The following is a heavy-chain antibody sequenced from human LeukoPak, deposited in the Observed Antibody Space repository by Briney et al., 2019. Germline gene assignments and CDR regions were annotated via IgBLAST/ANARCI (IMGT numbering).Heavy chain of an antibody. D-gene: IGHD1-26*01. CDR1: GYSICSGYY. V-gene: IGHV4-38-2*02. Sequence: SETLSLTCTVSGYSICSGYYWGWIRQPPGKGLEWIGSIYHSGSTYYNPSFKSRVTISVVTSKNQFSLKLSSVTAADTAVYYCARVVVGATADYWGQGTLVTVSS. CDR2: IYHSGST. J-gene: IGHJ4*02. CDR3: ARVVVGATADY.